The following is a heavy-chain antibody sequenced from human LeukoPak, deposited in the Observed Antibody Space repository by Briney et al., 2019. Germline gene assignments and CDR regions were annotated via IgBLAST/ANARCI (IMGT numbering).Heavy chain of an antibody. CDR3: ARGYGDYYFDY. CDR1: AYTFTAYF. Sequence: ASVKVSCKASAYTFTAYFVHWVRQAPGQGLEWLGWMNPNSGDANFAQKFQGRVTMTRDTSINTAYMELTRLTFDDTAAYYCARGYGDYYFDYWGQGTLVTVSS. D-gene: IGHD4-17*01. CDR2: MNPNSGDA. V-gene: IGHV1-2*02. J-gene: IGHJ4*02.